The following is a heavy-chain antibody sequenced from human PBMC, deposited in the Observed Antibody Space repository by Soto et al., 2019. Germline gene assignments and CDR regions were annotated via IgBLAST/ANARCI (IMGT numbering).Heavy chain of an antibody. D-gene: IGHD6-6*01. V-gene: IGHV1-69*02. CDR2: IIPILGIA. CDR1: GGTFSSST. CDR3: ASLTSMGMDV. J-gene: IGHJ6*02. Sequence: QVQLVQSGAEVKKPGSSVKVSCKASGGTFSSSTISWVRQAPGQGLEWMGRIIPILGIANYAQKFQGRVTITADKSTSTADMELSSLRSEDTAVYYCASLTSMGMDVGGQGTTVTVSS.